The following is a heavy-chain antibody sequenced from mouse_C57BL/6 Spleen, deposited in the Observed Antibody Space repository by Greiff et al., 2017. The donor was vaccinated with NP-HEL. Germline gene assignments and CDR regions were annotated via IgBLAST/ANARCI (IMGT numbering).Heavy chain of an antibody. V-gene: IGHV1-82*01. J-gene: IGHJ4*01. CDR1: GYAFSSSW. Sequence: QVQLKESGPELVKPGASVKISCKASGYAFSSSWMNWVKQRPGKGLEWIGRIYPGDGDTNYNGKFKGKATLTADKSSSTAYMQLSSLTSEDSAVYFCARCDYGSSYDAMDYWGQGTSVTVSS. CDR3: ARCDYGSSYDAMDY. CDR2: IYPGDGDT. D-gene: IGHD1-1*01.